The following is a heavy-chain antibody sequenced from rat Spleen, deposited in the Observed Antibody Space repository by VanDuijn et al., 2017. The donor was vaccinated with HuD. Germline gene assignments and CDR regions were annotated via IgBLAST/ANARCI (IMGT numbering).Heavy chain of an antibody. Sequence: QVQLKESGPGLVKPSETLSLTCTVSGFSLTSYHVTWVRRPPGKGLEWMGLIWTGGSTDYNSALKSRLSISRDTSKNQVFLKMKSLQSEDTTAYYCAGGVEGYVMDAWGQGASVTVSS. V-gene: IGHV2-45*01. CDR1: GFSLTSYH. J-gene: IGHJ4*01. CDR3: AGGVEGYVMDA. CDR2: IWTGGST.